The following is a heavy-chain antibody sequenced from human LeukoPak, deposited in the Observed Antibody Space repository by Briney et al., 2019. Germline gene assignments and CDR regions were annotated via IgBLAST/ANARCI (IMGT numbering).Heavy chain of an antibody. D-gene: IGHD7-27*01. J-gene: IGHJ4*02. V-gene: IGHV3-11*01. CDR1: GFTFSDYY. Sequence: PGGSLRLSCAASGFTFSDYYMSWIRQAPGKGLEWVSYISSSGSTIYYADSVKGRFTISRDNANNSLYLQMNSLRAEDTAVYHCAKGTGDTGYYFDYWGQGTLVTVSS. CDR2: ISSSGSTI. CDR3: AKGTGDTGYYFDY.